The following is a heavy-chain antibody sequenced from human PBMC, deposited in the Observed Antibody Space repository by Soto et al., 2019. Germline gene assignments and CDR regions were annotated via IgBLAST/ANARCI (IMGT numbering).Heavy chain of an antibody. J-gene: IGHJ5*02. CDR2: IWYDGSNK. CDR1: GFTFSSYG. CDR3: ARPATTVTTSWFDP. D-gene: IGHD4-17*01. Sequence: QVQLVESGGGVVQPGRSLRLSCAASGFTFSSYGMHWVRQAPGKGLEWVAVIWYDGSNKYYADSVKGRFTISRDNSKNTLYLQMNSLRAEDTAVYYCARPATTVTTSWFDPWGQGTLVTVSS. V-gene: IGHV3-33*01.